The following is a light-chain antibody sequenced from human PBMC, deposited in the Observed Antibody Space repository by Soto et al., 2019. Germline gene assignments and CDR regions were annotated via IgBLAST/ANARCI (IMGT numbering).Light chain of an antibody. CDR3: LLSYSCAGRGV. CDR2: DTS. CDR1: TGAVTSGHY. J-gene: IGLJ7*01. Sequence: QAVVTQEPSLTVSPGGTVTLTCGSSTGAVTSGHYPYWFQQKPGQAPRTLIYDTSNKHSWTPARFSGSLLGGKAALTLSGAQPEDEAEYYCLLSYSCAGRGVFGGGTQLTVL. V-gene: IGLV7-46*01.